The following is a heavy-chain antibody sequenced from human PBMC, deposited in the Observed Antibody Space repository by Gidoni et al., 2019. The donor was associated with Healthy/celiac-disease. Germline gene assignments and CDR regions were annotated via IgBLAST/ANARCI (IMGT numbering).Heavy chain of an antibody. J-gene: IGHJ4*02. CDR2: IKQDGSEK. CDR3: ARLRILKRQGDYYFDY. D-gene: IGHD1-1*01. CDR1: GFTFSSYW. V-gene: IGHV3-7*01. Sequence: EVQLVESGGGLVQPGGFLRLSCAASGFTFSSYWMSWVRQAPGKGLEWVANIKQDGSEKYYVDSVKGRFTISRDNAKNSLYLQMNSLRAEDTAVYYCARLRILKRQGDYYFDYWGQGTLVTVSS.